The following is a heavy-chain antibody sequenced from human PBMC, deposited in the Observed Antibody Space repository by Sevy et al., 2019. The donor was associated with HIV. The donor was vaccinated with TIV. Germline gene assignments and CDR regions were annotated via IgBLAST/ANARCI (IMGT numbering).Heavy chain of an antibody. D-gene: IGHD3-3*01. CDR1: GGSISRNSHY. J-gene: IGHJ5*02. CDR3: ATHALSITIFGVVTRNWFDP. CDR2: IYYSGST. Sequence: SETLSLTCTVSGGSISRNSHYWGWIRQPPGKGLEWIGSIYYSGSTYYNPSLKSRVTISGDTSKNQFSLKLSTVTAADTAVYYCATHALSITIFGVVTRNWFDPWGQGTLVTVSS. V-gene: IGHV4-39*01.